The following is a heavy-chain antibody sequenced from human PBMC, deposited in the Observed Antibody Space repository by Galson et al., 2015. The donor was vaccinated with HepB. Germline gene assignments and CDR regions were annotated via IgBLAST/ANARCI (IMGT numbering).Heavy chain of an antibody. V-gene: IGHV3-23*01. CDR2: IRVSGYDA. J-gene: IGHJ5*02. D-gene: IGHD5-12*01. Sequence: SLRLSCAASGFNFGAYALAWVRQAPGKGLEWISVIRVSGYDASYAHSVQGRFSISRDNSKNTFYLEMTSLRVEVTAIYYCATSGFTGYDRPSWGQGTLVTVSS. CDR1: GFNFGAYA. CDR3: ATSGFTGYDRPS.